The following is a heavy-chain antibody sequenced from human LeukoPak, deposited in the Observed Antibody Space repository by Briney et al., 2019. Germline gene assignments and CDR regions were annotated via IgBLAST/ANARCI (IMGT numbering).Heavy chain of an antibody. D-gene: IGHD6-19*01. CDR1: GFTFSSYA. Sequence: GGSLRLSCAASGFTFSSYAMSWVRQAPGKGLEWVSVISGSGGGTYYADSVKGRFTISRDNSKNTLYLQMNSLRAEDTAVYYCAKGGGWYSFDYWGQGTLVTVSS. CDR3: AKGGGWYSFDY. J-gene: IGHJ4*02. CDR2: ISGSGGGT. V-gene: IGHV3-23*01.